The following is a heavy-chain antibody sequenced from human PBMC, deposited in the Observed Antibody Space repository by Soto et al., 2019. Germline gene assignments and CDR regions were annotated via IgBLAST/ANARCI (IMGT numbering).Heavy chain of an antibody. CDR3: AKGTTGTMTD. CDR1: EITFDDYA. V-gene: IGHV3-9*01. D-gene: IGHD1-1*01. CDR2: FSWNTGNI. J-gene: IGHJ4*02. Sequence: EAQVVESGGALVQPGGSLRLSCTASEITFDDYAMHWVRQAPGKGLEWVSGFSWNTGNIGYADSVKGRFIISRDSAKNSLFLQMNSLRLEDTALYYSAKGTTGTMTDWGQGTLVTVSS.